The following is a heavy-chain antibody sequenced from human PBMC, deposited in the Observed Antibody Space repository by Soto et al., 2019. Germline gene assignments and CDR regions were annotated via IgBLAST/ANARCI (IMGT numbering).Heavy chain of an antibody. D-gene: IGHD6-19*01. CDR3: AKRGRGAVAFDY. J-gene: IGHJ4*02. V-gene: IGHV3-11*01. CDR1: GFTFSDYY. Sequence: QVQLVESGGGLVKPGGSLRLSCAASGFTFSDYYMSWIRQAPGKGLEWVSYISSSGSTYYADSVRGRFTISRDNSKNTLYLQMNGLRAEDTAVYYCAKRGRGAVAFDYWGQGTLVTVSS. CDR2: ISSSGST.